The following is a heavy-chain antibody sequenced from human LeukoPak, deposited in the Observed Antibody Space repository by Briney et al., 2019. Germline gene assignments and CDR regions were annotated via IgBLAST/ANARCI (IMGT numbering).Heavy chain of an antibody. CDR1: GFTFSLYA. D-gene: IGHD2-2*01. Sequence: GGSLRLSCAASGFTFSLYAVNWVRQAPGKGLGWVSYINDESSDIHYAGSVRGRFTISRDDARQTLYLQLSSLRVEDTAVYYCARDTFQPGLVDSWGQGTLVTVSS. J-gene: IGHJ4*02. CDR2: INDESSDI. V-gene: IGHV3-21*05. CDR3: ARDTFQPGLVDS.